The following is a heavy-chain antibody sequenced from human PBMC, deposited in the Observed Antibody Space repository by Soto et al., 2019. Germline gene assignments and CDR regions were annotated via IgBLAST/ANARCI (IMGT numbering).Heavy chain of an antibody. V-gene: IGHV1-69*02. D-gene: IGHD2-2*01. CDR2: IIPILGIA. Sequence: GASVKVSCKASGGTFSSYTISWVRQAPGQGLEWMGRIIPILGIANYAQKFQGRVTITADKSTSTAYMELSSLRSEDTAVYYCARALGYCSSTSCINWFDPWGQGTLVTVSS. CDR3: ARALGYCSSTSCINWFDP. CDR1: GGTFSSYT. J-gene: IGHJ5*02.